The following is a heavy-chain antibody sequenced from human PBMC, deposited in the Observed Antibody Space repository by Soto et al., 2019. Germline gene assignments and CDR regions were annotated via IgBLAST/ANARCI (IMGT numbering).Heavy chain of an antibody. Sequence: GGSLRLSCAVSGLTFSRLDLSWVRQPPGKGLEWVSASGGSDLSTHYVDSVKGRFTISRDNSKNTLYLQMNSLRAEDTAVYYCAKDNYGDYAWIDYWGQGTLVTVSS. CDR2: SGGSDLST. CDR1: GLTFSRLD. J-gene: IGHJ4*02. V-gene: IGHV3-23*01. CDR3: AKDNYGDYAWIDY. D-gene: IGHD4-17*01.